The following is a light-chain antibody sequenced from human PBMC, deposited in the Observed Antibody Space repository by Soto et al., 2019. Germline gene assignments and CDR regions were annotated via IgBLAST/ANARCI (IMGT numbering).Light chain of an antibody. V-gene: IGKV3-15*01. Sequence: EIVLTQSPATLSLSPGERATLSCRASQSVSSYLAWYQQKPGQAPRLLIYDASTRATGIPARFSGSGSGTEFTLTISSLQSEDFAVYYCQQYNTWPPITFGQGTKVDIK. CDR3: QQYNTWPPIT. CDR2: DAS. J-gene: IGKJ1*01. CDR1: QSVSSY.